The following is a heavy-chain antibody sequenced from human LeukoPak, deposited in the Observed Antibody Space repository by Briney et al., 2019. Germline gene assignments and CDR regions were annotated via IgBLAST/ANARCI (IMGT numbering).Heavy chain of an antibody. J-gene: IGHJ4*02. V-gene: IGHV1-69*13. CDR1: GGTFSSYA. Sequence: SVKVSCKASGGTFSSYAISWVRQAPGQGLEWMGGIIPIFGTANYAQKFQGGVTITADESTSTAYMELSSLRSEDTAVYYCARDFRSIVVVPAAHIFDYWGQGTLVTVSS. CDR2: IIPIFGTA. D-gene: IGHD2-2*01. CDR3: ARDFRSIVVVPAAHIFDY.